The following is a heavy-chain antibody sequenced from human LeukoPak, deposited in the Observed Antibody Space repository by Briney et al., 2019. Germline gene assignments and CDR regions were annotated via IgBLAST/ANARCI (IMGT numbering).Heavy chain of an antibody. CDR1: GYTFTSYG. CDR3: ARDDSGYFDWLLWW. D-gene: IGHD3-9*01. CDR2: TSAYNGNT. J-gene: IGHJ4*02. Sequence: ASVKVSCKASGYTFTSYGISWVRQAPGQGLEWMGWTSAYNGNTNYAQKLQGRVTMTTDTSTSTAYMELRSLRSDDTAVYYCARDDSGYFDWLLWWWGQGTLVTVSS. V-gene: IGHV1-18*01.